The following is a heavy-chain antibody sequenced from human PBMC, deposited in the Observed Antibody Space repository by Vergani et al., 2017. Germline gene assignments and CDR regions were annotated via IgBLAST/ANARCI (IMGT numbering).Heavy chain of an antibody. CDR2: IGTAGDT. J-gene: IGHJ3*02. Sequence: EVQLVESGGGLVQPGGSLRLSCAASGFTFSSYDMHWVRQATGKGLEWVSAIGTAGDTYYPGSVKGRFTISRENAKNSLYLQMNSLRAEDTALYYCAKDLYSSSSGAFDIWGQGTMVTVSS. CDR3: AKDLYSSSSGAFDI. CDR1: GFTFSSYD. D-gene: IGHD6-6*01. V-gene: IGHV3-13*01.